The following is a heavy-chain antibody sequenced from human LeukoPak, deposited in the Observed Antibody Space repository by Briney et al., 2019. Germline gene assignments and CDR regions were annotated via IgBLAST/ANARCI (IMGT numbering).Heavy chain of an antibody. CDR3: ARGERGFGGYDNLGDY. CDR2: IRGSGSGM. Sequence: GGSLRLSCAASGFAFSDYSMNWVRQAPGKGLEWVANIRGSGSGMGSGNYYAGSVKGRFTISRDNAKNSLYLQMNSLRAEDTAVYYCARGERGFGGYDNLGDYWGQGTLVTVSS. J-gene: IGHJ4*02. CDR1: GFAFSDYS. V-gene: IGHV3-21*05. D-gene: IGHD5-12*01.